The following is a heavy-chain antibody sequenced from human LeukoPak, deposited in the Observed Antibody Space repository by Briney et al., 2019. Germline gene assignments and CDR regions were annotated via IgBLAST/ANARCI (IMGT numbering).Heavy chain of an antibody. D-gene: IGHD2-21*02. V-gene: IGHV3-23*01. CDR1: GFTFSDYA. Sequence: PGGSLRLSCAASGFTFSDYAMSWVRQAPGKGLEWVSSISGSGGTTYYADSVKDRFTISRDNSKNTLFLQMNSLRAEDTAFYYCAKGAYCGGDCYGYYYYYMDVWGKGTTVTVSS. J-gene: IGHJ6*03. CDR3: AKGAYCGGDCYGYYYYYMDV. CDR2: ISGSGGTT.